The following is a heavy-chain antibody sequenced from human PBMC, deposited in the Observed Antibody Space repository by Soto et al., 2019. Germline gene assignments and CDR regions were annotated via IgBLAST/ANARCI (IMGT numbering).Heavy chain of an antibody. D-gene: IGHD6-19*01. CDR1: GVTFSSDS. CDR2: ISGSGGST. V-gene: IGHV3-23*01. J-gene: IGHJ1*01. CDR3: ANVGYSSGWYVEYFQH. Sequence: GGCLRLSCAASGVTFSSDSMSWVRPAPGKGLEWVSAISGSGGSTYYADSVKGRFTISRDNSKNTLYLQMNSLRAEDTAVYYCANVGYSSGWYVEYFQHWGQGTLVTVSS.